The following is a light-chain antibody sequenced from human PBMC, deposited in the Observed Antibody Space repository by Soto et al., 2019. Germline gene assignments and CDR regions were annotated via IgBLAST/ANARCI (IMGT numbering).Light chain of an antibody. V-gene: IGKV3-11*01. Sequence: VLTQFPATLSLSPGDGATLSCRAGQSVSSYLAWYQQKRGQAPRLLIYDSSNRATGIPARFSGSGSGTDFSLIISSLEPEDFAVHYCQQRSVWPLTFGGGTKVDIK. CDR2: DSS. J-gene: IGKJ4*01. CDR1: QSVSSY. CDR3: QQRSVWPLT.